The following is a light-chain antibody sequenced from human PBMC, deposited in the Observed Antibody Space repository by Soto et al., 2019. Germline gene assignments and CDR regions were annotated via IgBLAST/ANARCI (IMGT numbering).Light chain of an antibody. Sequence: DIQMTQSPSTLSASVGDRVTITCRASQSISSWLAWYQQKPGKAPKLLIYDTSSLESGVPSRFSGSGSGTEFNLPISRLQPDDFAIYYCQQYSSYWTFGQGTKVEIK. CDR1: QSISSW. V-gene: IGKV1-5*01. CDR2: DTS. J-gene: IGKJ1*01. CDR3: QQYSSYWT.